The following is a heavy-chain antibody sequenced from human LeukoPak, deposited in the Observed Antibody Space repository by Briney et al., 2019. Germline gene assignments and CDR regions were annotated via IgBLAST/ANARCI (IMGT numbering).Heavy chain of an antibody. Sequence: GGSLRLSCAASGFSFSSYWMSWVRQAPGKGLEWVANIKQDGSEKYYVDSVKGRFTISRDNAKNSLYLQMNSLRAEDTAVYYCARVSSYGFSDYWGQGTLVTVSS. J-gene: IGHJ4*02. CDR2: IKQDGSEK. CDR3: ARVSSYGFSDY. D-gene: IGHD5-18*01. V-gene: IGHV3-7*01. CDR1: GFSFSSYW.